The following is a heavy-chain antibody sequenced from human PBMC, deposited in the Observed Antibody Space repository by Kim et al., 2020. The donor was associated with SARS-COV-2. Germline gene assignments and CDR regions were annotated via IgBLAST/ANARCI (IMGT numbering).Heavy chain of an antibody. J-gene: IGHJ4*02. D-gene: IGHD3-10*02. V-gene: IGHV3-7*01. CDR3: ARVYVQVNDY. CDR2: EK. Sequence: EKYYVDSVKGRFTISRDNAKNSLYLQMNSLRAEDTAVYYCARVYVQVNDYWGQGTLVTVSS.